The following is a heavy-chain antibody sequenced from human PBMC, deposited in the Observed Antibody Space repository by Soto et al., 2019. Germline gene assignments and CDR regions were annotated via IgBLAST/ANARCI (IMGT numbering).Heavy chain of an antibody. CDR1: GGSISSSSYY. CDR3: AGQGGSIGARPRGFDP. D-gene: IGHD6-6*01. CDR2: IYYSGST. Sequence: QLQLQESGPGLVKPSETLSLTCTVSGGSISSSSYYWGWIRQPPGKGLEWIGSIYYSGSTYYNPSLKSRVSLSGDTSKNQFSLRLSSVTAADTAVYYCAGQGGSIGARPRGFDPWGQGTLVTVSS. V-gene: IGHV4-39*01. J-gene: IGHJ5*02.